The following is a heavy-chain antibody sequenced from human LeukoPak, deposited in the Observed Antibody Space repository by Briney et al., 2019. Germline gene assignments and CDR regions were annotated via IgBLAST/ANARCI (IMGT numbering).Heavy chain of an antibody. D-gene: IGHD3-10*01. CDR3: ARDPFASGSY. CDR1: GSTFSSYS. Sequence: GGSLRLSCAASGSTFSSYSMNWVRQAPVEGLEWVSSISSSSSDIHYADSVKGRLTISRDNAKNSLYLQMNSLRAEDTAVYYCARDPFASGSYWGQGTLVTVSS. V-gene: IGHV3-21*01. CDR2: ISSSSSDI. J-gene: IGHJ4*02.